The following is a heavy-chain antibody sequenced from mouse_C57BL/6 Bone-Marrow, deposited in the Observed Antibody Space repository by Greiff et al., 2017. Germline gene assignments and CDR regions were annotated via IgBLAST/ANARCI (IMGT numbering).Heavy chain of an antibody. D-gene: IGHD1-1*01. CDR1: GFSLSTFGMG. V-gene: IGHV8-8*01. J-gene: IGHJ4*01. Sequence: QVTLKVSGPGILQPSQTLSLTCSFSGFSLSTFGMGVGWIRQPSGKGLEWLAHIWLDVDKYYNPALKSRLTIYKDTSKNQVFLKIANVDTADTATYYCARHYYGSSYDAMDYWGQGTSVTVSS. CDR3: ARHYYGSSYDAMDY. CDR2: IWLDVDK.